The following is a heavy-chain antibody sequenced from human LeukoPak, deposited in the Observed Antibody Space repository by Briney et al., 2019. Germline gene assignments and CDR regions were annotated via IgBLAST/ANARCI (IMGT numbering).Heavy chain of an antibody. CDR2: IKQDGSEK. J-gene: IGHJ6*03. D-gene: IGHD2-15*01. CDR3: AREVVAANYYYYMDV. Sequence: GGSLRLSCAASGFTFSGYWMSWVRQAPGKGLEWAANIKQDGSEKYYVDSVKGRFTISRDNAKNSLYLQMNSLRAEDTAVYYCAREVVAANYYYYMDVWGKGTTVTVSS. CDR1: GFTFSGYW. V-gene: IGHV3-7*01.